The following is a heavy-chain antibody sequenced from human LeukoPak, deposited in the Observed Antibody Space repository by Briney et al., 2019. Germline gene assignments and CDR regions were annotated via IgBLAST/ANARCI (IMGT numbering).Heavy chain of an antibody. CDR3: LKYCSSISCSS. Sequence: GASVKVSCEASGYTFTDYYIHWVRQAPGPGLEWMGYANPKNGDTNYAQKFRGRVTLTRDTSINSAYMELSRLRSDDTAIYYCLKYCSSISCSSWGQGTLVTAS. CDR2: ANPKNGDT. D-gene: IGHD2-2*01. V-gene: IGHV1-2*02. J-gene: IGHJ4*02. CDR1: GYTFTDYY.